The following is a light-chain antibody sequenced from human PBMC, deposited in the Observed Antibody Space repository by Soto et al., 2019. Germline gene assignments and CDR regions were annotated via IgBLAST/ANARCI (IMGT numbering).Light chain of an antibody. J-gene: IGKJ1*01. CDR2: DAS. CDR3: QQYDLYWT. CDR1: QTVDKK. V-gene: IGKV1-5*01. Sequence: DIQMTQSPSTLSASVGDRVTITCRASQTVDKKLAWYQQKPGKAPKLLIFDASTLETGVPLRFSGSGPGTEFSLSINSLQPEDFGTYFCQQYDLYWTFGQGTKVDIK.